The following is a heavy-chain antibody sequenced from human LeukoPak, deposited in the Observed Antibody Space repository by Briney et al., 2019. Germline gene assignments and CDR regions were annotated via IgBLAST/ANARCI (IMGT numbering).Heavy chain of an antibody. J-gene: IGHJ3*02. CDR2: ISSSSSTI. Sequence: GGSLRLSCAASGFTFSSYSMSWVRQAPGKGLEWVSYISSSSSTIYYADSVKGRFTISRDNAKNSLYLQMNSLRAEDTAVYYCARVGVIASPIDAFDIWGQGTMVTVSS. CDR1: GFTFSSYS. V-gene: IGHV3-48*01. D-gene: IGHD3-16*02. CDR3: ARVGVIASPIDAFDI.